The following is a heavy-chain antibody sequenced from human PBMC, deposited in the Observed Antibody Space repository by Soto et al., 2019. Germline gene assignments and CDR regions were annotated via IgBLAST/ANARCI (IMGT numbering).Heavy chain of an antibody. CDR2: VHISGHS. CDR3: ARVRQGCSANNCYFDP. D-gene: IGHD1-1*01. J-gene: IGHJ5*01. V-gene: IGHV4-4*02. CDR1: GGSVRAPDW. Sequence: SETLSLTCTLSGGSVRAPDWWNWVRQSPDKGLEWIAEVHISGHSNYNPSLRSRVSVSIDSSKNQFYLNLNSVTAADTAIYYCARVRQGCSANNCYFDPWGQGTQVSVSS.